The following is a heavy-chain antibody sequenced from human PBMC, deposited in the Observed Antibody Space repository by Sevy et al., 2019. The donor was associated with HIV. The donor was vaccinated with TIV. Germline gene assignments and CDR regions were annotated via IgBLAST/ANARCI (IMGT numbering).Heavy chain of an antibody. Sequence: GGSLRLSCAASGFSFSGYNMNWVRLAPGKGLEWVSYLSSSTSTIHYADSVKGRFTISRDNAKNSLFLQMNSLRDEDTAVYYCARDSSWNYDSYFYGMDVWGQGITVTVSS. D-gene: IGHD1-7*01. CDR2: LSSSTSTI. CDR1: GFSFSGYN. CDR3: ARDSSWNYDSYFYGMDV. V-gene: IGHV3-48*02. J-gene: IGHJ6*02.